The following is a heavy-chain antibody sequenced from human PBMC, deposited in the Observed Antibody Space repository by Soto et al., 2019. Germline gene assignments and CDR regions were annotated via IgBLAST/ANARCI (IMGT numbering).Heavy chain of an antibody. D-gene: IGHD4-17*01. J-gene: IGHJ4*02. CDR1: GFTFSSYS. CDR2: ISSSSSTI. Sequence: GGSLRLSCAASGFTFSSYSVNWVRQAPGKGLEWVSYISSSSSTIYYADSVKGRFTISRDNAKNSLYLQMNSLRAEDTAVYYCARGGYGDGYYWGQGTLVTVSS. V-gene: IGHV3-48*01. CDR3: ARGGYGDGYY.